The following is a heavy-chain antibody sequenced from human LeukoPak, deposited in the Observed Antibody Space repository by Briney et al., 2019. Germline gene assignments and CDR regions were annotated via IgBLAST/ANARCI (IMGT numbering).Heavy chain of an antibody. CDR1: GGSISNYH. J-gene: IGHJ4*02. D-gene: IGHD6-19*01. V-gene: IGHV4-4*07. Sequence: PSETLSLTCTVSGGSISNYHWSWIRQPAGKGLEWIGQIHTSGSTNYNPPLKSRVSMSIDTTEDQVSLPIRSVTAADTAFYYCARRDFSSGWSFDYWGQGTLVTVSS. CDR2: IHTSGST. CDR3: ARRDFSSGWSFDY.